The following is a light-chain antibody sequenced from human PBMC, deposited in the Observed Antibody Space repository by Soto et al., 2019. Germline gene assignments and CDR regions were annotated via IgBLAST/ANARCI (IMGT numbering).Light chain of an antibody. CDR3: AAWDDSLSGLVV. V-gene: IGLV2-8*01. CDR2: EVN. CDR1: SSDVGGYNY. Sequence: QSALTQPPSASGSPGQSVAISCTGTSSDVGGYNYVSWYQQHPGKAPKLMIYEVNKRPSGVPDRFSGSKSGTSASLAISGLRSEDEADYYCAAWDDSLSGLVVFGGGTKLTVL. J-gene: IGLJ2*01.